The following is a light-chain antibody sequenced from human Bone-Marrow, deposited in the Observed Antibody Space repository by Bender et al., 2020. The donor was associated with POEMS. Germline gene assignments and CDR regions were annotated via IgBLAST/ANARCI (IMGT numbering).Light chain of an antibody. Sequence: QSALTQPASVSGSPGQSITISCAGTSSDVGSYDLVSWYQQHPGKAPKLMIYDVSSRPSGISHRFSASKSGNTASLTISGLQAEDGADYYCSSYTRGKTLVFGGGTKLTVL. J-gene: IGLJ2*01. CDR1: SSDVGSYDL. CDR3: SSYTRGKTLV. V-gene: IGLV2-14*02. CDR2: DVS.